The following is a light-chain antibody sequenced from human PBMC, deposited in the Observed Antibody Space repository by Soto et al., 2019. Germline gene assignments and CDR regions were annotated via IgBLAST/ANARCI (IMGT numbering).Light chain of an antibody. CDR2: FND. J-gene: IGLJ1*01. Sequence: QSVLTQPPSLSATPGQRVNISCSGSFSNIGDNAVNWYQQLPGAAPKLLIYFNDQRPSGVPDRFSGSKSGTSAFLAISGLQSEDEADYYCAAWDDSLNALFGTGTKVTVL. CDR3: AAWDDSLNAL. V-gene: IGLV1-44*01. CDR1: FSNIGDNA.